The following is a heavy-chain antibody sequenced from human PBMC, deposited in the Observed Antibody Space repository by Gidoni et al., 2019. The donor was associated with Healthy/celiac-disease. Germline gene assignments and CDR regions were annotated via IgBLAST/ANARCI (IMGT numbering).Heavy chain of an antibody. CDR3: ARGLGADLAVAGTHY. Sequence: QVQLLESGGGVVQLGRALGLSRAASGFTFGRYAMHWVRQAPGKGLEWVAVISYDGSNKYYADSVKGRFTITRDNSKNTLYLQMNSLRAEDTAVYYCARGLGADLAVAGTHYWGQGTLVTVSS. CDR2: ISYDGSNK. D-gene: IGHD6-19*01. J-gene: IGHJ4*02. CDR1: GFTFGRYA. V-gene: IGHV3-30-3*01.